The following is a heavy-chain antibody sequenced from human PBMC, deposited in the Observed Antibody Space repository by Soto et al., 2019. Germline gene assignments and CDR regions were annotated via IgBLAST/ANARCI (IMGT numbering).Heavy chain of an antibody. CDR3: AKRSNTPAAMKSPFDY. J-gene: IGHJ4*02. V-gene: IGHV3-23*01. Sequence: EVQVLDSGGGLVQPGGSLRLSCAASGFTFSNYAMSWVRQAPGKGLEWVSTISDSGGSTYYADSVKGRFTISRDNSKNTLYLQINSLRAEDTAVYYCAKRSNTPAAMKSPFDYWGQGTLVTVSS. CDR1: GFTFSNYA. CDR2: ISDSGGST. D-gene: IGHD2-2*01.